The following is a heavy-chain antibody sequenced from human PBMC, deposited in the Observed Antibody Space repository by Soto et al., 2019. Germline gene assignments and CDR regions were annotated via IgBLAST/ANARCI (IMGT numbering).Heavy chain of an antibody. CDR1: GGSISSYY. D-gene: IGHD3-16*01. V-gene: IGHV4-59*12. CDR2: IYYSGST. Sequence: SETLSLTCTVSGGSISSYYWSWIRQPPGKGLEWIGYIYYSGSTNYNPSLKSRVTISVDTSKNQFSLKLSSVTDADTAMYYCARLAMASRRGYYGMDVWGQGTTVTVSS. CDR3: ARLAMASRRGYYGMDV. J-gene: IGHJ6*02.